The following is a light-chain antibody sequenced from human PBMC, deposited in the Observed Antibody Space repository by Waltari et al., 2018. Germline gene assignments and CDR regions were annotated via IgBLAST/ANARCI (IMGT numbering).Light chain of an antibody. CDR1: SGHTRYA. CDR2: LDSDGSH. V-gene: IGLV4-69*01. J-gene: IGLJ2*01. CDR3: QSWDTGINV. Sequence: QLVLTQPPSASASLGASVKLTCTLNSGHTRYAIAWHQQQPEKGPRFLVKLDSDGSHTKGDGIPDRFSGSSSGAERYLILSSLQSEDEADYYCQSWDTGINVFGGGTKLTVL.